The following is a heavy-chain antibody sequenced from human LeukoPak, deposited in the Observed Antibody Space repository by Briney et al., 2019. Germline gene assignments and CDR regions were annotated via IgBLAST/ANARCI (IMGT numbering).Heavy chain of an antibody. CDR1: GGPINSYY. D-gene: IGHD2/OR15-2a*01. CDR3: ARSMNSPRDLDL. V-gene: IGHV4-59*01. CDR2: IYYSGTT. J-gene: IGHJ5*02. Sequence: SETLSLTCTVSGGPINSYYWSWIRQPPGKGLERIGYIYYSGTTKYNASLTSRVTISVDTSKSQFSLMVKSVTAADTAVYYCARSMNSPRDLDLWGQGTLVTVSS.